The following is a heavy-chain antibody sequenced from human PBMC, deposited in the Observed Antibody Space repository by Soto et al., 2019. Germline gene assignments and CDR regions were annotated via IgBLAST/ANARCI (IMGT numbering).Heavy chain of an antibody. Sequence: GGSLILSCAASGVTSGGYSMSWVRQARGKGLEWVSSVNCNSYYIYYADSMKGRFTISRDNANNSVHLQMNSLRAEDTAVYFCMRAARSVLMYAFDIW. CDR2: VNCNSYYI. CDR3: MRAARSVLMYAFDI. CDR1: GVTSGGYS. J-gene: IGHJ3*02. V-gene: IGHV3-21*01. D-gene: IGHD6-19*01.